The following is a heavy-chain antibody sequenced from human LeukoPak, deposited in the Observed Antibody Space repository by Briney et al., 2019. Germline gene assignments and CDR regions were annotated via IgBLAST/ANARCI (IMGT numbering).Heavy chain of an antibody. Sequence: GASVKVSCKASGYTFTGYYMHWVRQAPGQGLEWMGRIIPILGIASYAQKFQGRVTITADKSTSTAYMELSSLRSEDTAVYYCARVISGDDYFDYWGQGTLVTVSS. CDR2: IIPILGIA. D-gene: IGHD2-21*01. CDR3: ARVISGDDYFDY. J-gene: IGHJ4*02. CDR1: GYTFTGYY. V-gene: IGHV1-69*04.